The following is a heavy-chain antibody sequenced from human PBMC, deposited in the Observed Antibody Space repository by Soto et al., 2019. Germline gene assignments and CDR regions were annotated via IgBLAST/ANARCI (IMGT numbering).Heavy chain of an antibody. CDR2: IKQDESEK. CDR1: GFTFSTYW. CDR3: ARDPSVVSAAVTYSYYGMDV. V-gene: IGHV3-7*04. J-gene: IGHJ6*02. D-gene: IGHD6-13*01. Sequence: EVQLVESGGGLVQPGGSLRLSCAASGFTFSTYWMNWVRQAPGKGLEWVANIKQDESEKYYVDSVKGRFTISRDSAKNSLYLQMNSLRAEDAAVYYCARDPSVVSAAVTYSYYGMDVWGQWTTVTVSS.